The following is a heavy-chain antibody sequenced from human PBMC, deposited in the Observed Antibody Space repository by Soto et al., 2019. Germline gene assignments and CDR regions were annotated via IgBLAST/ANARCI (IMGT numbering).Heavy chain of an antibody. CDR3: ASAPFRGVSEGDGMDV. V-gene: IGHV4-4*02. CDR1: GGSISSSNW. Sequence: SETLSLTCAVSGGSISSSNWWSWVRQPPGKGLEWIGEIYHSGSTNYNPSLKSRVTISVDKSKNQFSLKLSSVTAADTAVYYCASAPFRGVSEGDGMDVWGQGTTVTVSS. CDR2: IYHSGST. D-gene: IGHD3-16*01. J-gene: IGHJ6*02.